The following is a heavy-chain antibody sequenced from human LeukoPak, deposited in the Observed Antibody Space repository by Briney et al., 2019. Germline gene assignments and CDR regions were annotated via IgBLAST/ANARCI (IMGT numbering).Heavy chain of an antibody. V-gene: IGHV3-33*06. CDR2: IWNDGSNK. Sequence: GGSLRLSCAASGFTFSHYGMHWVRQAPGRGLEWVAVIWNDGSNKYYADSVKGRFTISRDNSQNTVDLHMNSLRAEDTAVYYCAKDAQRGFDYSNSLEYWAQGTLVTVSS. J-gene: IGHJ4*02. D-gene: IGHD4-11*01. CDR3: AKDAQRGFDYSNSLEY. CDR1: GFTFSHYG.